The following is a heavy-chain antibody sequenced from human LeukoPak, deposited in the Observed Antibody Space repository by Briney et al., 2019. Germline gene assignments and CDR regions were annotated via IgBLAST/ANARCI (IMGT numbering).Heavy chain of an antibody. CDR3: ATADSGWYYFDY. Sequence: GASVKVSCKVSGYTLTELSMHWVRQAPGKGLEWMGGFDPEDGETIYAQKFQGRVTMTEDTSTDTAYMELSSLRSEDTAVYYCATADSGWYYFDYWGQGTLVTVSS. CDR1: GYTLTELS. V-gene: IGHV1-24*01. D-gene: IGHD6-19*01. CDR2: FDPEDGET. J-gene: IGHJ4*02.